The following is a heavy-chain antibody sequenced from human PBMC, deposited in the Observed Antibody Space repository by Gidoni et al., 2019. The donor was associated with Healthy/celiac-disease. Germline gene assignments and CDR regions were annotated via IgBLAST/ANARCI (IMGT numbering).Heavy chain of an antibody. V-gene: IGHV3-23*01. CDR2: ISNSGDST. Sequence: EVHLLESGGGLAQPGGSLRLSCAATGFTLRNYAMSWVRQSPGKGLEWISGISNSGDSTYYAASVKGRFTISRDNFKNMQYLEMNTLRADDTAIYYCAKDRALEGSYCDYWGQGTLVTVSS. CDR3: AKDRALEGSYCDY. J-gene: IGHJ4*02. CDR1: GFTLRNYA.